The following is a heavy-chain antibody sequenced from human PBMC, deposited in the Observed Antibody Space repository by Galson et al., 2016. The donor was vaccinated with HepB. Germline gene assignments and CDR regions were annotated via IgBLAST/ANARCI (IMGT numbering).Heavy chain of an antibody. D-gene: IGHD1-14*01. CDR2: MSASGGT. Sequence: SLRLSCAASGFISGKFAMSWVRQAPGKGLEWVSSMSASGGTFYADSVKGRFTISRDNFKNLVHLQQHSLRAEDTALYYCVKGPLARGRMPIDYWGQGTLVIVSS. V-gene: IGHV3-23*01. J-gene: IGHJ4*02. CDR1: GFISGKFA. CDR3: VKGPLARGRMPIDY.